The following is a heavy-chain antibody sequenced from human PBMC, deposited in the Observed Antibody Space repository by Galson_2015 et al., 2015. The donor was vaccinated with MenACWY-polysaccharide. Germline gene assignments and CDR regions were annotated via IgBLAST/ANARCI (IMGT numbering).Heavy chain of an antibody. J-gene: IGHJ4*02. CDR3: VRSAFFDY. CDR1: GFSFSDYY. V-gene: IGHV3-11*04. CDR2: ISSSGRII. Sequence: SLRLSCAASGFSFSDYYMNWIRQAPGKGLEWVSHISSSGRIIYYADSVKGRFTIPRDNAKNSLYLQMNSLRAEDTALYYCVRSAFFDYWGQGNLVTVSS.